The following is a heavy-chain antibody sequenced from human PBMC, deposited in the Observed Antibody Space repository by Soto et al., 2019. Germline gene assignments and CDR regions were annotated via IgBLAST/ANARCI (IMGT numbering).Heavy chain of an antibody. CDR3: ARAREDSSGWYDY. V-gene: IGHV1-2*02. Sequence: QVQLVQSGAEVKQPGASMKVSCKASGYIFSDNYIHWVRQAPEQGLEWMAWINPKSGGTNYARNFQGRVTLTRDTSISTAYMDLSRLPSDDTAVYYCARAREDSSGWYDYWGKGTLVTVSS. CDR2: INPKSGGT. CDR1: GYIFSDNY. D-gene: IGHD6-19*01. J-gene: IGHJ4*02.